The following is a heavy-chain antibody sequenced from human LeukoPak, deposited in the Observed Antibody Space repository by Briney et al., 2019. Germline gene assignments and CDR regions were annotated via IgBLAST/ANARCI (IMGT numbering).Heavy chain of an antibody. Sequence: PGGSLRLSCAASGFTFSSYSMNWVRQAPGKGLEWVSYISSSSSTIYYADSVKGRFTISRDNAKNSLYLQMNSLRAEDTAVYYCARDRGSRYWGQGTLVTVSS. J-gene: IGHJ4*02. D-gene: IGHD3-10*01. CDR3: ARDRGSRY. V-gene: IGHV3-48*04. CDR2: ISSSSSTI. CDR1: GFTFSSYS.